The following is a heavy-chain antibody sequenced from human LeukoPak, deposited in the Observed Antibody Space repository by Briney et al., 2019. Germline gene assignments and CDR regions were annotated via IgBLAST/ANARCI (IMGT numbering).Heavy chain of an antibody. CDR2: IRYDGSNE. V-gene: IGHV3-30*02. J-gene: IGHJ4*02. CDR3: ARDKIVGATYFDY. D-gene: IGHD1-26*01. Sequence: GGSLRLSCAASGFTFSSYGMHWVRQAPGKGLEGVSFIRYDGSNEYYADSVRGRFTISRNNSKNTLYLQLNSLRAEDRAVYYCARDKIVGATYFDYWGQGALVAISS. CDR1: GFTFSSYG.